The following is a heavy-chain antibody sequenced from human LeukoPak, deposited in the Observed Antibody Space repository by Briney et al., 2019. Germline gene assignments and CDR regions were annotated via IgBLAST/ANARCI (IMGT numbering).Heavy chain of an antibody. D-gene: IGHD3-3*01. V-gene: IGHV4-61*02. CDR3: AGLYYDFWSGYYPRGN. Sequence: SQTLSLTCTVSGGSISSGSYYWSWIRQPAGKGLEWIGRIYTSGSTNYNPSLKSRVTISVDTSKNQFSLKLSSVTAADTAVYYCAGLYYDFWSGYYPRGNWGQGTLVTVSS. J-gene: IGHJ4*02. CDR1: GGSISSGSYY. CDR2: IYTSGST.